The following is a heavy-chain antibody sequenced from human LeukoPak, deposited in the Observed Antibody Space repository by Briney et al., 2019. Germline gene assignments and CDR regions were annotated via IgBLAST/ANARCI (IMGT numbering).Heavy chain of an antibody. J-gene: IGHJ4*02. CDR2: IFYSGSI. Sequence: SGTLSLTCVVSGGSISTYNWWSWVRQPPGKGLEWIGEIFYSGSINYNPSHKSRVTLSLDKSKNQFSLQLSSVTAADTAMYYCAKTHSHFPPYFDYWGQGTLVIVSS. CDR1: GGSISTYNW. CDR3: AKTHSHFPPYFDY. V-gene: IGHV4-4*02. D-gene: IGHD4-11*01.